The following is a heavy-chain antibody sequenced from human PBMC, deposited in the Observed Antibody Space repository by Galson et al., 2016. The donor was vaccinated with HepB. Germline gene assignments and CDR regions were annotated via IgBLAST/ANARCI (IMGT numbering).Heavy chain of an antibody. CDR3: VRGPVGIVGSFDP. Sequence: SETLSLTCTVSGDSIRSDYWSWIRQPPGKGLEWVGHIYYSGGSRTNPSLKSRATILMDRSKNQFSLKLTSVIAADTAVYYCVRGPVGIVGSFDPWGQGTLVTVSS. J-gene: IGHJ5*02. CDR2: IYYSGGS. CDR1: GDSIRSDY. V-gene: IGHV4-59*01. D-gene: IGHD3-22*01.